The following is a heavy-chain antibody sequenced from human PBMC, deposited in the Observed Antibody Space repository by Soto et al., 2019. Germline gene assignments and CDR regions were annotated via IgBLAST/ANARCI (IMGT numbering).Heavy chain of an antibody. J-gene: IGHJ5*02. Sequence: GASVKVSCKASGGTFSSYTFSWVRQAPGQGLEWLGRFIPTINLPNYAQKFRDRVTIIADTSSNTAYMEVRSLSPEDTAVYYCAKHWGSSDWFDSWGQGTLVTVSS. V-gene: IGHV1-69*02. D-gene: IGHD6-19*01. CDR3: AKHWGSSDWFDS. CDR1: GGTFSSYT. CDR2: FIPTINLP.